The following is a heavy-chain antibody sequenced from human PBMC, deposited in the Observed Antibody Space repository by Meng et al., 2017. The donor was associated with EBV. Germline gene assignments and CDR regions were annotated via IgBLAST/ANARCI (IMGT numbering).Heavy chain of an antibody. D-gene: IGHD2-2*01. CDR2: VYWDNDD. Sequence: QLALKGAGPPRVKPTQVLPLACTLSGFSPTHRGMGAGCIRPPPGRPREWRTIVYWDNDDRFSPVLRNRRSITHDPTKNQVFLRLTNMDPVDSGTYYSAHVAYRRGSSYFDSWGQGILVTVSS. CDR1: GFSPTHRGMG. J-gene: IGHJ4*02. V-gene: IGHV2-5*02. CDR3: AHVAYRRGSSYFDS.